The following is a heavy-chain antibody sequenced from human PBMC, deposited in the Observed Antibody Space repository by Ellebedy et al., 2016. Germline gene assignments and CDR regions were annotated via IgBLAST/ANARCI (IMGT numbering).Heavy chain of an antibody. CDR1: GYTFTSYD. CDR3: TRVRSSSHGAFDI. CDR2: ISPSGGST. Sequence: ASVKVSCKASGYTFTSYDINWVRQAPGQGLEWMGIISPSGGSTNYAQKFRGRVTMTRDTSTSTVYMELRSLRSDDTAVYYCTRVRSSSHGAFDIWGQGTMVTVSS. D-gene: IGHD6-6*01. J-gene: IGHJ3*02. V-gene: IGHV1-46*01.